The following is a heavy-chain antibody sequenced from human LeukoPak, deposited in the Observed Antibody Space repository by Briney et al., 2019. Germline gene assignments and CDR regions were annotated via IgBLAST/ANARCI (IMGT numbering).Heavy chain of an antibody. Sequence: PSETLSLTCTVSGASISPDYWGWIRQPPGKGLEFIGYIHYSGSTNYNPSLKSRVAISVDTSKNQFSLKLISVTAADTAVYHCARGLHGMDVWGQGTTVTVSS. CDR3: ARGLHGMDV. CDR2: IHYSGST. CDR1: GASISPDY. J-gene: IGHJ6*02. V-gene: IGHV4-59*01.